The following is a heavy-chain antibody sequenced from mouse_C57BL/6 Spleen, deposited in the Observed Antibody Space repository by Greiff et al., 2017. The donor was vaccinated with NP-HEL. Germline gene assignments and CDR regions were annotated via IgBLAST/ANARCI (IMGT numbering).Heavy chain of an antibody. Sequence: EVQLQESGPGLVKPSQSLSLTCSVTGYSITSGYYWNWIRQFPGNKLEWMGYISYDGSNNYNPSLKNRISITRDTSKNQFFLKLNSVTTEDTATYYCARERGSPSAMDYWGQGTSVTVSS. J-gene: IGHJ4*01. CDR3: ARERGSPSAMDY. V-gene: IGHV3-6*01. CDR2: ISYDGSN. CDR1: GYSITSGYY.